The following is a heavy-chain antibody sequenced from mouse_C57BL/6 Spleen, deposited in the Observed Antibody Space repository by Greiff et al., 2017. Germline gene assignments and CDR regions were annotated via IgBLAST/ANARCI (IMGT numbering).Heavy chain of an antibody. V-gene: IGHV1-82*01. CDR3: ARSTGIYAIDY. J-gene: IGHJ4*01. CDR1: GYAFSSSW. D-gene: IGHD4-1*02. Sequence: VQLQQSGPELVKPGASVKISCKASGYAFSSSWMNWVKQRPGKGLEWIGRIYPGDGDTNYNGKFKGKATLTAAKSASTAYMQLSSLTSEDSAVYFGARSTGIYAIDYWGQGTAVTVSS. CDR2: IYPGDGDT.